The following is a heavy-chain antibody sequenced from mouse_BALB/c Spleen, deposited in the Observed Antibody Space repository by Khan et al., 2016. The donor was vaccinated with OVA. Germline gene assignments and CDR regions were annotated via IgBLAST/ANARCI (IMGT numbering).Heavy chain of an antibody. D-gene: IGHD1-1*01. V-gene: IGHV3-2*02. CDR1: GYSITSGYA. Sequence: EVKLEVSGPGLVKPSQSLSLTCTVTGYSITSGYAWNWIRQFPGNKLEWMGYIGYSGVTSYTPSLKSRISITRDTSKNQFFLQLNSVTAEDTATYYCARANYYGYYFDYWGQGTTLTVSS. CDR3: ARANYYGYYFDY. J-gene: IGHJ2*01. CDR2: IGYSGVT.